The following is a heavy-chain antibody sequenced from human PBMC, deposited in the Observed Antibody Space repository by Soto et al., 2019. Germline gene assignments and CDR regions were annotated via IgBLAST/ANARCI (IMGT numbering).Heavy chain of an antibody. CDR1: GFTFSSYA. CDR2: ISYDGSNK. J-gene: IGHJ6*02. V-gene: IGHV3-30-3*01. CDR3: ARDPTSQLVRYYYYDGMDV. D-gene: IGHD6-6*01. Sequence: QVQLVESGGGVVQPGRSLRLSCAASGFTFSSYAMHWVRQAPGKGLEWVAVISYDGSNKYYADSVKGRFTISRDNSKNTLYLQMNSLRAEDTAVYYCARDPTSQLVRYYYYDGMDVWGQGTTVTVSS.